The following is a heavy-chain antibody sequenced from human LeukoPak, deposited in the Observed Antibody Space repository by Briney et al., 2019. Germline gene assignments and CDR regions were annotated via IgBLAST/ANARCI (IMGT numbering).Heavy chain of an antibody. CDR3: ARGAVVTPYSYYYYYGMDV. Sequence: PETLSLTCTVSGGSISSYYWSWIRQPPGKGLEWIGYIYYSGSTNYNPSLKSRVTISVDTSKNQFSLKLSSVTAADTAVYYCARGAVVTPYSYYYYYGMDVWGQGTTVTVSS. J-gene: IGHJ6*02. V-gene: IGHV4-59*01. CDR1: GGSISSYY. CDR2: IYYSGST. D-gene: IGHD4-23*01.